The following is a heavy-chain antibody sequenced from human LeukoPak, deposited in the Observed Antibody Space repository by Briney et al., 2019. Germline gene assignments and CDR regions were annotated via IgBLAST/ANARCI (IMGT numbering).Heavy chain of an antibody. CDR2: IGGSSYNT. V-gene: IGHV3-23*01. CDR3: TKHMGYDILTAYAF. J-gene: IGHJ4*02. CDR1: GFTFSSYA. Sequence: GGSLRLSCAASGFTFSSYAMSWVRQAPGKGLEWVSVIGGSSYNTYHADSVKGRFTISRDNSKNTLYLQMNSLRAEDTAVFYCTKHMGYDILTAYAFWGQGTLVTVSS. D-gene: IGHD3-9*01.